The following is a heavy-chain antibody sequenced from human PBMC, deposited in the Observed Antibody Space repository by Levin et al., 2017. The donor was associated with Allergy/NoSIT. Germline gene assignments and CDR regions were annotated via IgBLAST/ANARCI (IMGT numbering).Heavy chain of an antibody. J-gene: IGHJ4*02. Sequence: GESLKISCAASGFTFTTYDMSWVRQAPGKGLEWVSAIRGSASRTFYADSVKGRFTISRDNSKNTVFMQMNSLRVEDTAVYYCAPGIGVTGGPTDYWGQGTLVTVSS. CDR2: IRGSASRT. D-gene: IGHD6-19*01. CDR1: GFTFTTYD. CDR3: APGIGVTGGPTDY. V-gene: IGHV3-23*01.